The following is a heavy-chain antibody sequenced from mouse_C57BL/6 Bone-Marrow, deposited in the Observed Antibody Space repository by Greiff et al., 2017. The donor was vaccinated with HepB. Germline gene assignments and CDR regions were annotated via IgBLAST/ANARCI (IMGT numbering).Heavy chain of an antibody. Sequence: VQRVESGAELVRPGASVKLSCKASGYTFTDYYINWVKQRPGQGLEWIARIYPGSGNTYYNEKFKGKATLTAEKSSSTAYMQLSSLTSEDSAVYFCASLYYGYDEYFDVWGTGTTVTVSS. CDR2: IYPGSGNT. CDR1: GYTFTDYY. CDR3: ASLYYGYDEYFDV. V-gene: IGHV1-76*01. D-gene: IGHD2-2*01. J-gene: IGHJ1*03.